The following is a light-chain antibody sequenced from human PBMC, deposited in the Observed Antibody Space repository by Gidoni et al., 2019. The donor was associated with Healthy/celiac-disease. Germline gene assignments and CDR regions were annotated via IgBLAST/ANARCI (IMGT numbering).Light chain of an antibody. V-gene: IGLV1-51*01. Sequence: QSVLTHPPSVSAPPGQTVTISCSGSSSNIGNNYVSWYQQLPGTAPKLLIYDNDKRPSGIPDRFSGSKSGTSATLGITGLQTGDEADYYCGTWGSSVSGGGVFGGGTKVTVL. J-gene: IGLJ3*02. CDR1: SSNIGNNY. CDR2: DND. CDR3: GTWGSSVSGGGV.